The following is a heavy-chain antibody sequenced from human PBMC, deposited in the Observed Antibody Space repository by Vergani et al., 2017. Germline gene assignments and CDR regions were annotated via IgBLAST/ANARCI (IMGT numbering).Heavy chain of an antibody. D-gene: IGHD4-11*01. CDR3: AGGRTGGSNYALFDY. Sequence: QVQLVQSGAEVKKPGSSVKVSCKASGGTFSSYAISWVRQAPGQGLEWMGGIIPIFGTANYAQKFQGRVTITADESRSTAYMELSSLRSEDRAVYYCAGGRTGGSNYALFDYWGQGTLVTVSS. CDR1: GGTFSSYA. CDR2: IIPIFGTA. J-gene: IGHJ4*02. V-gene: IGHV1-69*13.